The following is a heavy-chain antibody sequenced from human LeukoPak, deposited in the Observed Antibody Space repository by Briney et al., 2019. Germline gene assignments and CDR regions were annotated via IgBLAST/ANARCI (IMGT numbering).Heavy chain of an antibody. CDR3: ARGRAYHYDSSGHAFDI. CDR2: IYTRGST. V-gene: IGHV4-4*07. CDR1: GGSISSYY. D-gene: IGHD3-22*01. J-gene: IGHJ3*02. Sequence: SETLSLTCTVSGGSISSYYWSWIRQPAGKGLEWIGRIYTRGSTNYNPSLKSRVTMSVDTSKNQFSLKLSSVTAADTAMYYCARGRAYHYDSSGHAFDIWGQGTMVTVSS.